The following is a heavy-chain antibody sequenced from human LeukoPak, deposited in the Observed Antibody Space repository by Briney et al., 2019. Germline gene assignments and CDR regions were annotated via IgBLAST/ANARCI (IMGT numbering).Heavy chain of an antibody. J-gene: IGHJ4*02. CDR2: ISSSGSTI. CDR1: GFTFSGYE. Sequence: GGSLRLSCAASGFTFSGYEMNWVRQAPGKGLVWVSYISSSGSTIYYADSVKGRFTISRDNAKNSLYLQMNSLRAEDTAVYYCARDQCSGGSCYSPFDYWGQGTLVTVSS. D-gene: IGHD2-15*01. V-gene: IGHV3-48*03. CDR3: ARDQCSGGSCYSPFDY.